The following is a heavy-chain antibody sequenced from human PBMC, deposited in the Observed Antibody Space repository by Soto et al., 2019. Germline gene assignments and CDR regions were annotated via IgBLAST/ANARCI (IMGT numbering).Heavy chain of an antibody. V-gene: IGHV1-18*01. Sequence: ASVKVSCKASGYTSTSYGISWVRQAPGQGLEWIGWISAYNGNTNYAQKLQGRVTMTTDTSTSTAYMEMRSLRSDDTAVYYCARTAYDRDLTRHYYYYYYMDVWGKGTTVTVSS. CDR2: ISAYNGNT. CDR3: ARTAYDRDLTRHYYYYYYMDV. J-gene: IGHJ6*03. CDR1: GYTSTSYG. D-gene: IGHD3-9*01.